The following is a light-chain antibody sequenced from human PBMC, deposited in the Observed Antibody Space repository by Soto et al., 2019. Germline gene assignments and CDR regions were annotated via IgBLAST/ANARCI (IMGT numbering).Light chain of an antibody. CDR2: DAS. Sequence: NQLTQSPSSLSASVGGRVTITCRASQAISSALAWYQQKPGKPPKLLIYDASTLQSGVPSRFSGTASGTDFTLTINSLQPEDFATYYCQQFNNWPVTFGPGTKVDIK. V-gene: IGKV1D-13*01. J-gene: IGKJ3*01. CDR3: QQFNNWPVT. CDR1: QAISSA.